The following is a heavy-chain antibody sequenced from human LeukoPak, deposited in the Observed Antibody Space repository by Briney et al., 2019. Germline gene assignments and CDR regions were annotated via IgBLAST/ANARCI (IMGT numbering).Heavy chain of an antibody. Sequence: GGSLRLSCAASGFTFSSYSMNWVRQAPGKGLEWVSSISSSSSYIYYADSVKGRFTISRDNAKNSLYLQMNSLRAEDTAVYYCATPSGGYCSGGSCHGYYFDYWGQGTLVTVSS. V-gene: IGHV3-21*01. CDR2: ISSSSSYI. CDR3: ATPSGGYCSGGSCHGYYFDY. CDR1: GFTFSSYS. D-gene: IGHD2-15*01. J-gene: IGHJ4*02.